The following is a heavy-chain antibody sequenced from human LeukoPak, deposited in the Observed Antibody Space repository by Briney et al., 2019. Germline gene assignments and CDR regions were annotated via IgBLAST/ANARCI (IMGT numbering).Heavy chain of an antibody. CDR1: GVTFSSYA. CDR3: ARGKLERRYFDY. CDR2: ISYDGSDK. J-gene: IGHJ4*02. D-gene: IGHD1-1*01. Sequence: GGSLRLSCAASGVTFSSYAMHWVRQAPGKGLEWVAVISYDGSDKYYADSVKGRFTISRDNSKNTLYLQMNSLRAEDTAVYYCARGKLERRYFDYWGQGTLVTVSS. V-gene: IGHV3-30*04.